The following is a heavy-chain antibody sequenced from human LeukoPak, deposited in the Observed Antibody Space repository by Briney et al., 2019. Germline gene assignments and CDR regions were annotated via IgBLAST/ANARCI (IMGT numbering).Heavy chain of an antibody. V-gene: IGHV4-59*01. J-gene: IGHJ4*02. D-gene: IGHD4-23*01. CDR2: IYYSGST. Sequence: PSETLSLTCTVSGGSIGSYYWSWIRQPPGKGLEWIGYIYYSGSTNYNPSLKSRVTISVDTSKNQFSLKLSSVTAADTAVYYCARGYGGPDYWGQGTLVTVSS. CDR3: ARGYGGPDY. CDR1: GGSIGSYY.